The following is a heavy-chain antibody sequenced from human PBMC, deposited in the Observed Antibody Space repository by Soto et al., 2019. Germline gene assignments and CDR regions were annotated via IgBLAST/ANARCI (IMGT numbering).Heavy chain of an antibody. V-gene: IGHV4-30-4*01. CDR2: IYHSGST. CDR1: GGSINSGDYY. J-gene: IGHJ5*02. CDR3: ARFYCSSNSCFLFDP. Sequence: QVQLQESGPGLVKPSQTLSLTCTVSGGSINSGDYYWTWIRQPPGKGLEWIGYIYHSGSTYYNPSLKSRISLSVDTSKNQVSLKFGSWTAGDTALYYCARFYCSSNSCFLFDPWGQGILVTVSS. D-gene: IGHD2-2*01.